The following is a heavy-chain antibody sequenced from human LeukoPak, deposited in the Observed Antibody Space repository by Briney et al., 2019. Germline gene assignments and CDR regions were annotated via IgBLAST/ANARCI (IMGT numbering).Heavy chain of an antibody. CDR1: GFTFNRNA. Sequence: GGSLRLSCAASGFTFNRNAISWVRQAPGKGLEWVAVIWYDGSNKYYADSVKGRFTISRDNSKNTLYLQMNSLRAEDTAVYYCAREGGDNWNYGYFDYWGQGTLVTVSS. D-gene: IGHD1-7*01. CDR3: AREGGDNWNYGYFDY. J-gene: IGHJ4*02. CDR2: IWYDGSNK. V-gene: IGHV3-33*08.